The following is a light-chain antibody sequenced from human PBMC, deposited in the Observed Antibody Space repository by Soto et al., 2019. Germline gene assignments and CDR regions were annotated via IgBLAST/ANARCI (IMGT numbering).Light chain of an antibody. CDR2: SNN. CDR1: SSNIGSNT. J-gene: IGLJ1*01. CDR3: ATWADGLNSYV. V-gene: IGLV1-44*01. Sequence: QPVLTQPPSASGTPGQRVTISCSGSSSNIGSNTVSWYQQLPQRAPKLLIFSNNQRPSGVPDRFSGSKSGTSASLAISGLQSEDEADYYCATWADGLNSYVFGTGTQLTVL.